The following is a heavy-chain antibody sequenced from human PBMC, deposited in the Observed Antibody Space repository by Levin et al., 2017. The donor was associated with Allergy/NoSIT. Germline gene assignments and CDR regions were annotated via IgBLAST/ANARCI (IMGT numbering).Heavy chain of an antibody. V-gene: IGHV3-30*18. D-gene: IGHD6-13*01. Sequence: PGGSLRLSCAASGFTFSSYGMHWDRQAPGKGLEWVAVISYDGSNKYYADSVKGRFTISRDNSKNTLYLQMNSLRAEDTAVYYCAKAQSGIAPTWGQGTLVTVSS. CDR2: ISYDGSNK. CDR1: GFTFSSYG. CDR3: AKAQSGIAPT. J-gene: IGHJ4*02.